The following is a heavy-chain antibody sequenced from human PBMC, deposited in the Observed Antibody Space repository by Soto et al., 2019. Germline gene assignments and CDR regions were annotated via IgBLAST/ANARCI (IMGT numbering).Heavy chain of an antibody. D-gene: IGHD3-3*01. CDR1: GYTLTELS. V-gene: IGHV1-24*01. CDR3: ATAERFLVWPLVGSLIRALFDF. Sequence: GASVKVSWKVSGYTLTELSMHWVRQAPGKGLEWMGGFDPEDGETIYAQKFQGRVTMTEDTSTDTAYMELSSLRSEDTAVYYCATAERFLVWPLVGSLIRALFDFSGQGSLV. CDR2: FDPEDGET. J-gene: IGHJ5*01.